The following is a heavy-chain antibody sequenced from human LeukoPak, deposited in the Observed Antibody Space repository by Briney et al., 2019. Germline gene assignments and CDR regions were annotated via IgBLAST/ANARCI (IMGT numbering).Heavy chain of an antibody. CDR2: INTDGNST. CDR1: GFTFSTYW. Sequence: GRSLRLSCAASGFTFSTYWMHRVSQAPGKGLVWVSQINTDGNSTTYADSVKGRFTVSRDNAKNTLYLQMNSLRAEDTAVYYCARELASGDWGQGTLATVSS. J-gene: IGHJ4*02. CDR3: ARELASGD. D-gene: IGHD6-13*01. V-gene: IGHV3-74*01.